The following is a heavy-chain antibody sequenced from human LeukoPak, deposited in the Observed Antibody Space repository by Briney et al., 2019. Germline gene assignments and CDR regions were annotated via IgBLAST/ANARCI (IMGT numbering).Heavy chain of an antibody. V-gene: IGHV3-23*01. CDR1: GFTFNNFA. CDR2: LTGSGHQI. Sequence: GSLRLSCTASGFTFNNFAMSWVRQAPGAGLELLASLTGSGHQIYYADSVRGRFTISRDNSENTLYLDMNNLRAEDTAIYYCAKDGRYSGYDFAESWGQGTLVTVSS. CDR3: AKDGRYSGYDFAES. J-gene: IGHJ5*02. D-gene: IGHD5-12*01.